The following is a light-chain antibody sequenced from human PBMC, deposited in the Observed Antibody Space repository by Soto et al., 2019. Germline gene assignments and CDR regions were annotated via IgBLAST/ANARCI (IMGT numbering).Light chain of an antibody. Sequence: AIQMTQSPSSLSVSVGDRVTITCRASQDIRNDLGWYQQKPGKAPKLLIYGTSNLQSGVPSRFSGSGSGTDFTRTISSLQPEDFAIYYCLQDYLYPYTFGQGTKLEIK. CDR3: LQDYLYPYT. J-gene: IGKJ2*01. CDR2: GTS. CDR1: QDIRND. V-gene: IGKV1-6*01.